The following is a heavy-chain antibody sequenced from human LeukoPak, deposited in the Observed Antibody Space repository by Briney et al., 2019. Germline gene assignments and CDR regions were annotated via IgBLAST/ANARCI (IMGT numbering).Heavy chain of an antibody. CDR2: ISYDGSSK. V-gene: IGHV3-30-3*01. CDR1: GCTLSSYG. J-gene: IGHJ5*02. Sequence: GGAPRLSCAASGCTLSSYGLQWGRPAPGQGVGGGGVISYDGSSKNYADSVKGRFTISRDNSENTLYLQMSSLKTDDSAVYYCARNPAAWFGELSSWFDPWGQGTLVTVSS. D-gene: IGHD3-10*01. CDR3: ARNPAAWFGELSSWFDP.